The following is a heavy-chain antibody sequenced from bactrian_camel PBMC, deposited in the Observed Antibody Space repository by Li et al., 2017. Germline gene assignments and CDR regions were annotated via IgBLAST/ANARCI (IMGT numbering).Heavy chain of an antibody. Sequence: HVQLVESGGGSVEVGGSLKLSCTASEFTFVDSDVGWYRQVPDTACEWVSTIKSDGSTLYADPVKGRFTISQNDAKNVVYLQMDNMKLDDTAMYYCAVDPCFYGMPDQIRRADFTWWGQGTQVTVS. CDR1: EFTFVDSD. CDR3: AVDPCFYGMPDQIRRADFTW. V-gene: IGHV3S9*01. CDR2: IKSDGST. J-gene: IGHJ4*01. D-gene: IGHD3*01.